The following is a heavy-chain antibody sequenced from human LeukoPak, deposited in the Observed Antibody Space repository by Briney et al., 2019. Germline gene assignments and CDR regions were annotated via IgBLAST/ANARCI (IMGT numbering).Heavy chain of an antibody. J-gene: IGHJ4*02. CDR3: ARGARRAVVATLDY. CDR1: GFTFSSYS. V-gene: IGHV4-34*01. CDR2: INHSGST. Sequence: GSLRLSCAASGFTFSSYSMNWVRQAPGKGLEWIGEINHSGSTNYNPSLKSRVTISVDTSKNQFSLKLSSVTAADTAVYYCARGARRAVVATLDYWGQGTLVTVSS. D-gene: IGHD3-22*01.